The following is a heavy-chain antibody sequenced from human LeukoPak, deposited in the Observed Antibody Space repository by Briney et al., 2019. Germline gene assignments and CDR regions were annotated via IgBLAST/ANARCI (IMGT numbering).Heavy chain of an antibody. Sequence: PGGSLRLSCATSGFTFSTYAMSWVRQAPGKGLEWVSGISGSGGTTYYADSVKGRFTISRDNAKNSLYLQMNSLRAEDTAVYYCARGPSKYYFDYWGQGTLVTVSS. CDR2: ISGSGGTT. CDR1: GFTFSTYA. J-gene: IGHJ4*02. CDR3: ARGPSKYYFDY. V-gene: IGHV3-23*01.